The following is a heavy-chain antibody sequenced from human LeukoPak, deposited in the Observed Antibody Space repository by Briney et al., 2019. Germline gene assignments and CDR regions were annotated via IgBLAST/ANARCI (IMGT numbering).Heavy chain of an antibody. CDR3: AREREGLYDILTGYFAY. CDR1: GYTFTGHL. J-gene: IGHJ4*02. CDR2: INPKSGGT. V-gene: IGHV1-2*02. Sequence: ASVKVSCKASGYTFTGHLIHWVRQAPGQRLEWMGWINPKSGGTTHAQKFQGRVTMTRDTSTSTVYMDLSSLRSDDTAVYFCAREREGLYDILTGYFAYWGQGTLVTVSS. D-gene: IGHD3-9*01.